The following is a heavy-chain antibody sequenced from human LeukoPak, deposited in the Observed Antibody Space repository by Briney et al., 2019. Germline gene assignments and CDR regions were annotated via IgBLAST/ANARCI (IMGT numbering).Heavy chain of an antibody. V-gene: IGHV3-23*01. Sequence: PGGSLRLSCAASGFTFSSYAMSWVRQAAGKGLEWVSAISGSGVTTFYADSVKGRFTISRDNSKNTLYLQMNSLRAEDTAVYYCAKNVRFGDYYYYYMDVWGKGTTVTVSS. CDR3: AKNVRFGDYYYYYMDV. CDR2: ISGSGVTT. CDR1: GFTFSSYA. D-gene: IGHD3-10*01. J-gene: IGHJ6*03.